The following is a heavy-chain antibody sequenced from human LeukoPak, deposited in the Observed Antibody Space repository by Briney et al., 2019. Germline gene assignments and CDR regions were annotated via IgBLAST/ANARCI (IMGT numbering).Heavy chain of an antibody. J-gene: IGHJ3*02. CDR1: GFTFRSYW. Sequence: GSLSLSCAASGFTFRSYWMSWVRQAPGKGLGWVANLKQDGSEENYVDSVKGRFTISRDNAENSLFLKMNSLRVEDTAVYYCARDPYSGSYGAFDIWGQGTMVTVS. CDR3: ARDPYSGSYGAFDI. V-gene: IGHV3-7*05. D-gene: IGHD1-26*01. CDR2: LKQDGSEE.